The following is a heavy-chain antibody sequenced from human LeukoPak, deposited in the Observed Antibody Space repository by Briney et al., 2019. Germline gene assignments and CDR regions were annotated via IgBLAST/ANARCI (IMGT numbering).Heavy chain of an antibody. J-gene: IGHJ4*02. Sequence: GGSLRVSCAASGFTFSDYYMSWIRQAPGKGLEWVSYISSSGSTIYYADTVKGRFTISRDNAKNSLYLQMNSLRAEDTAVYYCARDAAAAPPEFDYWGQGTLVTVSS. D-gene: IGHD6-13*01. CDR2: ISSSGSTI. CDR1: GFTFSDYY. CDR3: ARDAAAAPPEFDY. V-gene: IGHV3-11*01.